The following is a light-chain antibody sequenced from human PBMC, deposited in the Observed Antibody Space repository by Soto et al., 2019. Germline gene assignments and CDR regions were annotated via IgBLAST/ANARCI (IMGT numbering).Light chain of an antibody. J-gene: IGKJ4*01. Sequence: EIVLTQSPGTLSLSPGERATLSCRASQSVSSSYLAWYQQKPGQAPRLLIYGASSRATGIPDRFSGSGSGTDITLTISRLESEDFAVYYCQQYGSSPQGAFGGGTKVEIK. CDR1: QSVSSSY. V-gene: IGKV3-20*01. CDR3: QQYGSSPQGA. CDR2: GAS.